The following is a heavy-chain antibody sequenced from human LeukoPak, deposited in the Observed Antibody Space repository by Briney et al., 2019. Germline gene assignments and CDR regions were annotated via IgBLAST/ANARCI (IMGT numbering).Heavy chain of an antibody. CDR1: GGSFSGYY. D-gene: IGHD3-16*02. Sequence: SETLSLTCAVYGGSFSGYYWSWIRQPPGKGLEWIGEINHSGSTNYDPSLKSRVTISVDTSKNQFSLKLSSVTAADTAVYYCARSYYDYVWGSYRYRGNWFDPWGQGTLVTVSS. V-gene: IGHV4-34*01. J-gene: IGHJ5*02. CDR3: ARSYYDYVWGSYRYRGNWFDP. CDR2: INHSGST.